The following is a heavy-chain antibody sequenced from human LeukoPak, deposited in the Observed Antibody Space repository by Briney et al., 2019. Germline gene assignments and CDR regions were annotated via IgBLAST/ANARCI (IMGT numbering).Heavy chain of an antibody. CDR2: ISYDGSNK. J-gene: IGHJ4*02. Sequence: GGSLRLSCAASGFAFGSTGIHWVRQAPGKGLEWVAVISYDGSNKYYADSVKGRFTISRDNSKNTLSLQMNSLRVEDTAVYYCAKEHVSRISMWDSWGQGTLVTVSS. V-gene: IGHV3-30*18. D-gene: IGHD2-15*01. CDR1: GFAFGSTG. CDR3: AKEHVSRISMWDS.